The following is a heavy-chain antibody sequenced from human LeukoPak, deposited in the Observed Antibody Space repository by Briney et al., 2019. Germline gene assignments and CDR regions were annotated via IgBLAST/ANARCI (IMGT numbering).Heavy chain of an antibody. CDR1: GFTFDDYA. D-gene: IGHD3-22*01. Sequence: PGRSLRLSCAASGFTFDDYAMHWVRQAPGKGLEWVSGISWNSGSIGYADSVKGRFTISRDNAKNSLYLQMNSLRAEDTALYYCAKGPHYYDSSGYYYWGQGTLVTVSS. J-gene: IGHJ4*02. V-gene: IGHV3-9*01. CDR3: AKGPHYYDSSGYYY. CDR2: ISWNSGSI.